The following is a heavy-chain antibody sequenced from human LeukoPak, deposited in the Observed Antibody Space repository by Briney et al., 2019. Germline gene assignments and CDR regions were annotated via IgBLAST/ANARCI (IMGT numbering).Heavy chain of an antibody. D-gene: IGHD1-26*01. CDR1: GYTFTSYD. Sequence: ASVKVSCKASGYTFTSYDINWVRQATGQGLEWMGWMNPNSGNTVYAQKLQGRVTMTTDTSTSTAYMELRSLRSDDTAVYYCARVSALYSGSPLFDYWGQGTLVTVSS. CDR2: MNPNSGNT. CDR3: ARVSALYSGSPLFDY. V-gene: IGHV1-8*02. J-gene: IGHJ4*02.